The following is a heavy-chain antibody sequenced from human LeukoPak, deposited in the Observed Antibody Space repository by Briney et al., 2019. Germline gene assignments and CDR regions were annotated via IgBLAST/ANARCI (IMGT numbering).Heavy chain of an antibody. V-gene: IGHV4-39*01. CDR2: IYYSGGT. CDR3: AKSGGYGLIDN. CDR1: GASISTRAYY. D-gene: IGHD1-26*01. J-gene: IGHJ4*02. Sequence: SETLSLTCSVSGASISTRAYYWGWIRQPPGKGLEWIGSIYYSGGTYYNASLNSRVTISIDTSKNLFSLRLNSMTAADTAVYYCAKSGGYGLIDNWGQGTLVTVSS.